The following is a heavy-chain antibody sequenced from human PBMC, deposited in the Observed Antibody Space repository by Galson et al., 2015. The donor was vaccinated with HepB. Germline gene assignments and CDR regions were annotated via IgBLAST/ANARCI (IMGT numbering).Heavy chain of an antibody. Sequence: SVRLSCAASGFTFSSYGMHWVRQAPGKGLEWVAVISYDGSKKYYADSVKGRFTISRDNSKNTLYLQMNSLRAEDTAVYYCARVGTMIVVVADAFDIWGQGTMVTVSS. D-gene: IGHD3-22*01. CDR3: ARVGTMIVVVADAFDI. CDR1: GFTFSSYG. V-gene: IGHV3-30*03. CDR2: ISYDGSKK. J-gene: IGHJ3*02.